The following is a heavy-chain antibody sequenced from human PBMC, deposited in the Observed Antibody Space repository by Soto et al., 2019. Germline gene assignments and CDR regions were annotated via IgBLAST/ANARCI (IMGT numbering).Heavy chain of an antibody. V-gene: IGHV3-21*01. CDR2: ISIGSSDT. CDR3: ARVAY. Sequence: WGSLRLSCAASGFTSRRFTMNCVRQAPWKRLEWVASISIGSSDTWYADSVEGRFIISRDNAQNSLFLQMNTLRPEDTAMYYCARVAYWGPGTQVNVSS. J-gene: IGHJ4*02. CDR1: GFTSRRFT.